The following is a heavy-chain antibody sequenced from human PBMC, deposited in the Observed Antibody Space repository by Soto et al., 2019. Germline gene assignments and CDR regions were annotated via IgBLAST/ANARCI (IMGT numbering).Heavy chain of an antibody. J-gene: IGHJ4*02. V-gene: IGHV1-69*13. CDR2: IIPIFGTA. CDR1: GGTFSSYA. D-gene: IGHD3-22*01. CDR3: ARVHRRGYYLFYFDY. Sequence: SVKVSCKASGGTFSSYAISWVRQAPGQGLEWMGGIIPIFGTANYAQKFQGRVTITADESTSTAYMELSSLRSEDTAVYYCARVHRRGYYLFYFDYWGQGTLVTVSS.